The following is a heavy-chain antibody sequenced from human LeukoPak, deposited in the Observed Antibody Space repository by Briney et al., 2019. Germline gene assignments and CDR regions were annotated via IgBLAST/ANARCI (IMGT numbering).Heavy chain of an antibody. J-gene: IGHJ6*02. V-gene: IGHV4-59*01. Sequence: PSQTLSLTCTVSGGSISSYYWSWIRQPPGKGLEWIGYIYYSGSTNYNPSLKSRVTISVDTSKNQFSLKLSSVTAADTAVYYCARDLDSSGRNGMDVWGQGTTVTVSS. CDR1: GGSISSYY. CDR3: ARDLDSSGRNGMDV. CDR2: IYYSGST. D-gene: IGHD6-19*01.